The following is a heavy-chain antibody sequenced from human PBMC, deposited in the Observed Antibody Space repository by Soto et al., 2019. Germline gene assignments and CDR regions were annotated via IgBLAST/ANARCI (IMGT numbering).Heavy chain of an antibody. CDR3: ARYCRGGSCRAEGRGMDV. CDR2: IIPIFGTA. Sequence: QVQLVQSGAEVKKPGSSVKVSCKASGGTFSSYAISWVRQGPGQGLEWMGGIIPIFGTANYAQKFQGRVTITADESTSTAYMGLSSLRAEDTAVYYCARYCRGGSCRAEGRGMDVWCQGTTVTVSS. V-gene: IGHV1-69*01. CDR1: GGTFSSYA. D-gene: IGHD2-15*01. J-gene: IGHJ6*02.